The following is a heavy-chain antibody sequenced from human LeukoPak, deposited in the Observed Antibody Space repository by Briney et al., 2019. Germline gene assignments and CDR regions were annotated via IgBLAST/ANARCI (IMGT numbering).Heavy chain of an antibody. J-gene: IGHJ4*02. Sequence: ASVKVSCKASGGTFSSYAISWVRQAPGQGLEWMGGIIPIFGTANYAQKFQGRVTITADESTSTAYMELSSLRSEDTAVYYCARDGSQDYYDSSGYSYYFDYWGQGTLATVSS. D-gene: IGHD3-22*01. CDR3: ARDGSQDYYDSSGYSYYFDY. V-gene: IGHV1-69*13. CDR2: IIPIFGTA. CDR1: GGTFSSYA.